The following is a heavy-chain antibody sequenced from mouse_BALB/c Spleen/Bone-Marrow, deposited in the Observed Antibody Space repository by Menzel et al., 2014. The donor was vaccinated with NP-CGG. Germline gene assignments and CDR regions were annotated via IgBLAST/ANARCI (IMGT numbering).Heavy chain of an antibody. CDR2: ISSGSSTI. D-gene: IGHD2-3*01. Sequence: EVKLMESGGGLVQPGGSRKLSCAASGFTFSSFGMHWVRQAPEKGLEWVAYISSGSSTIYYADTVKGRFTISRDNPKNTLFLQMTSLRSEDPAMYYCAIEGYYDYWGQGTTLTVSS. V-gene: IGHV5-17*02. CDR3: AIEGYYDY. CDR1: GFTFSSFG. J-gene: IGHJ2*01.